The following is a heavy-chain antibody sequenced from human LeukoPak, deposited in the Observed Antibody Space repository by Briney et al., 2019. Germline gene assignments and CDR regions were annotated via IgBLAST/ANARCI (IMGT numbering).Heavy chain of an antibody. CDR2: INPNSGGT. CDR1: GYTFTGYY. V-gene: IGHV1-2*02. D-gene: IGHD2-2*01. CDR3: ARGGYCSGTNCFVLAAEFDY. J-gene: IGHJ4*02. Sequence: ASVKVSCKASGYTFTGYYMHWVRQAPGQGLEWMGWINPNSGGTDYAQKLQGRVTMTRDTSISTAYMELTWLGSDDTAVYYCARGGYCSGTNCFVLAAEFDYWGQGTLVTVSS.